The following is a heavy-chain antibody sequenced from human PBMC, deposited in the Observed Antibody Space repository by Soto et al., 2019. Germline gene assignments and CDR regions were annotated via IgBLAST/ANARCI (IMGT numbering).Heavy chain of an antibody. CDR2: AYYRSQWYY. Sequence: QVQLQQSGPGLVKPSQTLSLTCAISGDSVSSNSAAWNWIRQSPSRGLEWLGRAYYRSQWYYDSAVFVRSRTTVIPDTSKNQFSLQLSSVTPEDTAVYFCTKQKGDSRTYNGMDVWGQGTTVIVSS. D-gene: IGHD2-21*02. V-gene: IGHV6-1*01. CDR1: GDSVSSNSAA. J-gene: IGHJ6*02. CDR3: TKQKGDSRTYNGMDV.